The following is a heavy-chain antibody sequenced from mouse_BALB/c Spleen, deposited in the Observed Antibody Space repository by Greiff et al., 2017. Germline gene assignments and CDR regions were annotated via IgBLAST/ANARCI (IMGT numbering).Heavy chain of an antibody. CDR3: ARVTTVVADY. CDR1: GFTFSSYA. V-gene: IGHV5-6-5*01. D-gene: IGHD1-1*01. J-gene: IGHJ2*01. CDR2: ISSGGST. Sequence: EVQRVESGGGLVKPGGSLKLSCAASGFTFSSYAMSWVRQTPEKRLEWVASISSGGSTYYPDSVKGRFTISRDNARNILYLQMSSLRSEDTAMYYCARVTTVVADYWGQGTTLTVSS.